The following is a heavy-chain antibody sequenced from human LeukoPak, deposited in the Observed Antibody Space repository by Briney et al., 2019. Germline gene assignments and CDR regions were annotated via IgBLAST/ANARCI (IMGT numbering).Heavy chain of an antibody. CDR3: AKLSFVLLLGPFDY. J-gene: IGHJ4*02. CDR1: GFTFSSFA. D-gene: IGHD3-10*01. V-gene: IGHV3-23*01. CDR2: ISGSRGST. Sequence: GGTLRFYCAASGFTFSSFAMSWVRPAPGKELMGVSAISGSRGSTYYADSVKGRFTIYRANSTNTLYLQMNSLRAEDTAVYYCAKLSFVLLLGPFDYWGQGSLVTVSS.